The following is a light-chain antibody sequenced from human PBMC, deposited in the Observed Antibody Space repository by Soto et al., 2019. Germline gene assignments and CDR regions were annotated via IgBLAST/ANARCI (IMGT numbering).Light chain of an antibody. CDR1: SSDVGAYDY. Sequence: QAVVTQPPSASGSPGQSVTISCTGTSSDVGAYDYVSWYQQHPGKAPKLMIYEINKRPSGVPDRFSGSKSGNTASLTVSGLQAEDEADYYCSSFAGSNNFPYVFGTGTK. V-gene: IGLV2-8*01. CDR3: SSFAGSNNFPYV. CDR2: EIN. J-gene: IGLJ1*01.